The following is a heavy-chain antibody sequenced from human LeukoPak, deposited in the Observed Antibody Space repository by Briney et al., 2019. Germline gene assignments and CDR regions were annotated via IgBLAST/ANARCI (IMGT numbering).Heavy chain of an antibody. Sequence: GGSLRLSCAASGFTFSSYWMSWVRQAPGKGLEWVANIKQDGSEKYYVDSVKGRFTISRDNAKNSLYLQMNSLRAEDTAVYYCAKDGMTAIYAAFDYWGQGTLVTVSS. CDR3: AKDGMTAIYAAFDY. CDR2: IKQDGSEK. CDR1: GFTFSSYW. V-gene: IGHV3-7*03. D-gene: IGHD2-21*02. J-gene: IGHJ4*02.